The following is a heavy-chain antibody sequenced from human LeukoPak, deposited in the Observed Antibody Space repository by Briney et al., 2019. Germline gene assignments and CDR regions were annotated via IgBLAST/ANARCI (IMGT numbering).Heavy chain of an antibody. CDR2: IKQDGSEK. J-gene: IGHJ5*02. CDR3: ARDDCSSISCYHNWFDP. CDR1: GFTFSSYW. Sequence: GGSLRLSCAASGFTFSSYWMSWVRQAPGKGLEWVANIKQDGSEKYYVDSLKGRFTISRDNAKNSLYLQMNSLRAEDTAVYYCARDDCSSISCYHNWFDPWGQGTLVTVSS. V-gene: IGHV3-7*01. D-gene: IGHD2-2*01.